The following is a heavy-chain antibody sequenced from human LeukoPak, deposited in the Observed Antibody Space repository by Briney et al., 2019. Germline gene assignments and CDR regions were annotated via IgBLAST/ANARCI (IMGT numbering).Heavy chain of an antibody. D-gene: IGHD2-15*01. J-gene: IGHJ5*02. CDR2: ISYDGSNK. Sequence: SGGSLRLSCAASGFTFSSYAMNWVRQAPGKGLEWVAVISYDGSNKYYADSVKGRFTISRDNSKNTLYLQMNSLRAEDTAVYYCALSGPVVVVAATGRGWFGPWGQGPLVTVS. V-gene: IGHV3-30-3*01. CDR3: ALSGPVVVVAATGRGWFGP. CDR1: GFTFSSYA.